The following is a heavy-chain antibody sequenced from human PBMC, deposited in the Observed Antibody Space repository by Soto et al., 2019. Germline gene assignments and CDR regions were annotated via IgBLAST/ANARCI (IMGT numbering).Heavy chain of an antibody. Sequence: QVHLQQWGAGLLKPSETLSLTCAVYGGSFSGYYWSWIRQPPGKVLEWLGKINHSGSTNYNPSVKIPGTISVDTSKNQFSLKLSSVTAAGTAVYDCARGVRFRLLGPFDPWGHGTLVTVSS. J-gene: IGHJ5*02. V-gene: IGHV4-34*01. D-gene: IGHD3-16*02. CDR2: INHSGST. CDR3: ARGVRFRLLGPFDP. CDR1: GGSFSGYY.